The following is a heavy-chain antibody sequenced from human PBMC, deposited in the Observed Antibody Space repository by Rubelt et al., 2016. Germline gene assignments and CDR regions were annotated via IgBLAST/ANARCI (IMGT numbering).Heavy chain of an antibody. Sequence: QVQLQQWGAGLLKPSETLSLTCAVYGGSFIGYYWSWIRQPPGKGLEWIGEINHRGSTNYNPSLTSRVPISVDTSMNQFSLKRTSVTAADTAVYYCATHYYGMDVWGQGTTVTVSS. V-gene: IGHV4-34*01. J-gene: IGHJ6*02. CDR1: GGSFIGYY. CDR3: ATHYYGMDV. CDR2: INHRGST.